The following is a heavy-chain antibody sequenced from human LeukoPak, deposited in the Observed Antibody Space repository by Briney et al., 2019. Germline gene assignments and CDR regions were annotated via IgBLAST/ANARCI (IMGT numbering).Heavy chain of an antibody. D-gene: IGHD2-2*01. J-gene: IGHJ4*02. CDR3: ARGPLGYCRSTSCYPLY. V-gene: IGHV1-2*06. CDR2: INRNSGGT. CDR1: GYTFTGYY. Sequence: ASVKVSCKASGYTFTGYYMHWVRQAPGQGLEWMGRINRNSGGTNYAQKFQGRVTMTRDTSISTAYMELSRLRSDDTAVYYCARGPLGYCRSTSCYPLYWGQGTLVTVSS.